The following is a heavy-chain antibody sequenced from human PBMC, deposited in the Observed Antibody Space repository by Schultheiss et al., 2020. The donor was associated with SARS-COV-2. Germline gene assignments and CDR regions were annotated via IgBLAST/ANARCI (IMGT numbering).Heavy chain of an antibody. D-gene: IGHD3-3*01. J-gene: IGHJ6*04. CDR1: GGSISSYY. Sequence: SETLSLTCTVSGGSISSYYWSWIRQPPGKGLEWIGSIYYSGSTYYNPSLKSRVTISLDKSKNQFSLKLSSVTAADTAVYYCARADNQYYDFWSGYYRGGMDVWGKGTTVTVSS. CDR3: ARADNQYYDFWSGYYRGGMDV. CDR2: IYYSGST. V-gene: IGHV4-59*12.